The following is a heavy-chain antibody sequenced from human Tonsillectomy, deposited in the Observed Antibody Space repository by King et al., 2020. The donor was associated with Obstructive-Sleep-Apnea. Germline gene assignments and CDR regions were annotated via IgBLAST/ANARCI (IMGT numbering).Heavy chain of an antibody. CDR3: ARDGGSYQMAAFDI. D-gene: IGHD1-26*01. Sequence: QLQESGPGLVQPSETLSLTCAVSGYSISSDYYWGWIRQPPGKGLEWIGTIHHSGNTYYNPSLKSRVTISVDTSKNQFSLKLSSVTAADTAVYYCARDGGSYQMAAFDIWDQGTMITVSS. V-gene: IGHV4-38-2*01. J-gene: IGHJ3*02. CDR1: GYSISSDYY. CDR2: IHHSGNT.